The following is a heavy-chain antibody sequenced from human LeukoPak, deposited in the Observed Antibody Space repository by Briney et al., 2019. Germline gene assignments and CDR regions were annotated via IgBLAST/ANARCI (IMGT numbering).Heavy chain of an antibody. CDR2: IGNKANRYTI. Sequence: PGGSLRLSCAASGFTFSDHYMDWVRQAPGKGLEWIGRIGNKANRYTIQYAASVQGRFTISRLDSRNSLYLQMNILKTEDTAVYYCARNIVRGGNYFDYGGPGTLVTVSS. V-gene: IGHV3-72*01. CDR3: ARNIVRGGNYFDY. D-gene: IGHD3-10*01. CDR1: GFTFSDHY. J-gene: IGHJ4*02.